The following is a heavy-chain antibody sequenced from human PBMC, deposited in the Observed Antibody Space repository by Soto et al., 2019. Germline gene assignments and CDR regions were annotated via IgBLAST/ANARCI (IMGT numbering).Heavy chain of an antibody. CDR2: IIPIFGTA. V-gene: IGHV1-69*13. J-gene: IGHJ5*02. Sequence: GAAVKVSCKASGCTFSSYAISWVRQAPGQGLEWMGGIIPIFGTANYAQKFQGRVTITADESTSTAYMELSSLRSEDTAVYYCARDWALDWDPTVVTPVTWGQGTLVTVSS. CDR1: GCTFSSYA. CDR3: ARDWALDWDPTVVTPVT. D-gene: IGHD4-17*01.